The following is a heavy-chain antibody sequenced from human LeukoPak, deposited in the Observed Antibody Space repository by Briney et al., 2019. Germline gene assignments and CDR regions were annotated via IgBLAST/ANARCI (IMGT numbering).Heavy chain of an antibody. J-gene: IGHJ4*02. Sequence: PGRSLRLSCTASGFTFSDYAMNWFRQAPGKGLEWVSSINSGGDYKYYADSVKGRFTTSRDNAKNSLSLQLISLRVEDTAIYYCARGHYDVLASSYKWTPDYWGQGTLVTVSS. CDR2: INSGGDYK. V-gene: IGHV3-21*01. CDR1: GFTFSDYA. CDR3: ARGHYDVLASSYKWTPDY. D-gene: IGHD3-9*01.